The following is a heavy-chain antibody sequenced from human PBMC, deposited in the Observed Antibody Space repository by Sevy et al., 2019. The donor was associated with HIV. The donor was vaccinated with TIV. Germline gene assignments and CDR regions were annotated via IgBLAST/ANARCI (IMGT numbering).Heavy chain of an antibody. CDR2: INSDGSST. V-gene: IGHV3-74*01. CDR1: GFTFSSYW. J-gene: IGHJ3*02. Sequence: GGSLRLSCAASGFTFSSYWMHWVRQAPGKGLVWVSHINSDGSSTSYADSVKGRFTISRDNAKNTLYLQMNSLRAEDTAVYYCARTGLWPKGSAFDIWGQGTMVTVSS. CDR3: ARTGLWPKGSAFDI. D-gene: IGHD5-18*01.